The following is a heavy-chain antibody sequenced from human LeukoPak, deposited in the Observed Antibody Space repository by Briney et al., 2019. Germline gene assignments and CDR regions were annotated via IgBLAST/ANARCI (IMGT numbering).Heavy chain of an antibody. CDR2: IIPIFGTA. D-gene: IGHD3-10*01. CDR1: GCTFSSNA. Sequence: SVKVSFKASGCTFSSNAISWVRQAPGQGLEWMGGIIPIFGTANNAHTSQSRVTITADESTSTAYMELRSPRSDDTAVYYCAAPVPHGSDRSLYYYFMDVWGKGTTVTISS. V-gene: IGHV1-69*13. CDR3: AAPVPHGSDRSLYYYFMDV. J-gene: IGHJ6*03.